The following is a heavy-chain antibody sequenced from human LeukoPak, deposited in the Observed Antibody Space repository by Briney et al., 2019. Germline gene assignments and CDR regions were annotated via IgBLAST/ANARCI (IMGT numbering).Heavy chain of an antibody. CDR1: GFTFGDYA. V-gene: IGHV3-9*01. CDR3: AKWRQLWKAKFDY. J-gene: IGHJ4*02. Sequence: GGSLRLSCAASGFTFGDYAMHWVRQAPGKGLEWVSGISWNSGSIGYADSVKGRFTISRDNAKNSLYLQMNSLRAEDTALYYCAKWRQLWKAKFDYWGQGTLVTVSS. CDR2: ISWNSGSI. D-gene: IGHD6-6*01.